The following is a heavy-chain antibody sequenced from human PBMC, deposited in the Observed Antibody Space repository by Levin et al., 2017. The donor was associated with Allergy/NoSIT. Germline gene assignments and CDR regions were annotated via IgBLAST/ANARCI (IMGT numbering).Heavy chain of an antibody. D-gene: IGHD3-10*01. V-gene: IGHV3-30*18. J-gene: IGHJ2*01. CDR1: GFTFTNYG. CDR2: ISYDGSKK. CDR3: AKAKGVLHLWMNYWYFDL. Sequence: GESLKISCAASGFTFTNYGTHWVRQAPGKGLEWVAAISYDGSKKYYADSLKGRFTISRDNSKKTLYLQMNSLGGEDTAIYYCAKAKGVLHLWMNYWYFDLWGRGTLVTVSS.